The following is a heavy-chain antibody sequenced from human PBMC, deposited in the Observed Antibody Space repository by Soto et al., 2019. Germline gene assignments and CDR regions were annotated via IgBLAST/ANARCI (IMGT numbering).Heavy chain of an antibody. J-gene: IGHJ5*02. CDR2: INRDGSEK. V-gene: IGHV3-7*01. D-gene: IGHD2-2*01. CDR1: GLTFNNYW. CDR3: VATSCSSTNCYAYDH. Sequence: EVQLVESGGGLVQPGGSLRLSCAASGLTFNNYWMSWVRQAPGKGLEWVANINRDGSEKYYVDSVKGRFTISRDNAKISLYLQRNSLRVEDTAFYFCVATSCSSTNCYAYDHWCQGTLLTVSS.